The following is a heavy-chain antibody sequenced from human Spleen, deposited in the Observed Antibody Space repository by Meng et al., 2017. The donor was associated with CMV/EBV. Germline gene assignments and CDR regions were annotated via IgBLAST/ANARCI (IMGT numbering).Heavy chain of an antibody. D-gene: IGHD2-15*01. CDR3: AKGGSYFDH. Sequence: LSCEASGYSLSRYAMSWVRQAPGKGGEWVAVFYSGGSSTSYADSVKGRFIISRDNSKNTLYLQMDGLRAEDTAIYYCAKGGSYFDHWGQGTLVTVSS. V-gene: IGHV3-23*03. J-gene: IGHJ4*02. CDR2: FYSGGSST. CDR1: GYSLSRYA.